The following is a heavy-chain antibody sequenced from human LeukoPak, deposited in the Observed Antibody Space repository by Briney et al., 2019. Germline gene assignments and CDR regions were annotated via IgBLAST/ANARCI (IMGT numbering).Heavy chain of an antibody. D-gene: IGHD3-10*01. Sequence: GGSLRLSCAASGFTFSSSWMTWVRQAPGKGLEWVASINQDGGEIHYVDSVKGRFTISRDNAKNSLYLQMNSLRAEDTAVYYCASPLWFGELLFDYWGQGTLVTVSS. V-gene: IGHV3-7*01. CDR3: ASPLWFGELLFDY. CDR2: INQDGGEI. J-gene: IGHJ4*02. CDR1: GFTFSSSW.